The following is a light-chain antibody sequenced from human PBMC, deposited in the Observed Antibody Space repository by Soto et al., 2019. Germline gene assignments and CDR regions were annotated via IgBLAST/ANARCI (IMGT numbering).Light chain of an antibody. CDR3: LQYSTWPPLYT. CDR2: DAS. V-gene: IGKV3-15*01. Sequence: EIVMTQSPAALSVSLGERVSLTCRAIQAVSSYLAWYQQKPGQAPRLLISDASTRATDIPDRFSGSGSGTDFTLTISSLQSSDLAVYYCLQYSTWPPLYTFGQGTKLEIK. J-gene: IGKJ2*01. CDR1: QAVSSY.